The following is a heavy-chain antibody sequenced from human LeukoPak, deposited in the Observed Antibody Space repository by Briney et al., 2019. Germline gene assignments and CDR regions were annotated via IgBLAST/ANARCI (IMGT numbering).Heavy chain of an antibody. CDR3: ARGSGWISDH. CDR1: RLPFSSYW. V-gene: IGHV3-7*01. Sequence: PGGSLRLSCVASRLPFSSYWMNWVRQTPGKGLEWVANIKQDGSEKLYVDSVKGRFTISRDNAKNSLFLQMNSLRAEDTAVYYCARGSGWISDHWGQGTLVTVSS. D-gene: IGHD6-19*01. J-gene: IGHJ4*02. CDR2: IKQDGSEK.